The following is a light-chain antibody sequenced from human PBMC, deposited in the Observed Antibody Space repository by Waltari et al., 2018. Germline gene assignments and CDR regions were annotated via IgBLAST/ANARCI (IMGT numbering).Light chain of an antibody. CDR2: AAS. Sequence: DIQLTQSPSFLSASVGDRVTITCRASQGISSYLAWYQQKPGKAPKLLIYAASTLQSGVPSRFSGSGSGTEFTLTISSLEPEDFAVYYCQQRTNWLYTFGQGTKLQIK. V-gene: IGKV1-9*01. CDR1: QGISSY. CDR3: QQRTNWLYT. J-gene: IGKJ2*01.